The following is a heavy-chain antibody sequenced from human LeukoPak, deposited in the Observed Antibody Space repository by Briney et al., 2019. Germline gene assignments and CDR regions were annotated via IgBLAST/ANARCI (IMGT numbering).Heavy chain of an antibody. Sequence: PGGSLRLSCAASGFTVSCNYMSWVRQAPGKGLEWVSVIYNTGSTFYADSVKGRFTISRDSSKNTVYLQMNSLRGEDTAVYYCARLHYDVLTGPFDYWGQGTLVTVSS. CDR2: IYNTGST. CDR1: GFTVSCNY. CDR3: ARLHYDVLTGPFDY. V-gene: IGHV3-66*04. J-gene: IGHJ4*02. D-gene: IGHD3-9*01.